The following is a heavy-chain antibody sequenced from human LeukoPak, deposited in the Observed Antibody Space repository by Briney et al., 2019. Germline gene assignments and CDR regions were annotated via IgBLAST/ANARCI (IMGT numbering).Heavy chain of an antibody. CDR2: ISWNGGII. J-gene: IGHJ4*02. D-gene: IGHD3-10*01. CDR3: AKADYGSGTYYNVRYFDS. V-gene: IGHV3-9*01. CDR1: GFIFDDYA. Sequence: GGSLRLSCAASGFIFDDYAMHWVRQAPGKGLEWVSGISWNGGIIGYADSVKGRFTISRDNAKNSLYLQMNSLRAEDTALYYCAKADYGSGTYYNVRYFDSWGQGTLVTVSS.